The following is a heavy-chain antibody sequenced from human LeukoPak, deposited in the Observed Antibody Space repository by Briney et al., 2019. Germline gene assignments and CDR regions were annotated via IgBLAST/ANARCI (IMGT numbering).Heavy chain of an antibody. CDR1: GDSISSNY. D-gene: IGHD3-16*01. J-gene: IGHJ4*02. Sequence: SETLSLTCTVSGDSISSNYWTWIRQPAGKGPEWIGRMYTSGSTNYKPSLKSRVTMSVDTSKNQFSLKLSSVTAADTAVYYCARESGGSRPLDHWGQGTPVTVSS. CDR3: ARESGGSRPLDH. V-gene: IGHV4-4*07. CDR2: MYTSGST.